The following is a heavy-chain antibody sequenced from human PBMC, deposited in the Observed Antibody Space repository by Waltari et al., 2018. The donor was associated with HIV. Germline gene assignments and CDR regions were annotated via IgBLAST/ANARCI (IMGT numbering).Heavy chain of an antibody. CDR3: ASEYSSSWYAFDI. CDR1: GFPVSRNY. J-gene: IGHJ3*02. CDR2: IYSGGTT. Sequence: EVQLVESGGGLIQPGGSLRLSCAASGFPVSRNYMSWVRQAPGKGLEWVSVIYSGGTTYYADSVKGRFTVSRDNSKNTLYLQMNSLRAEDTAVYYCASEYSSSWYAFDIWGQGTMVTVSS. V-gene: IGHV3-53*01. D-gene: IGHD6-6*01.